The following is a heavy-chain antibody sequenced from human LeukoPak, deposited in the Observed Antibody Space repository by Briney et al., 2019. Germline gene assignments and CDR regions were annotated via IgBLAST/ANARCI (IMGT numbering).Heavy chain of an antibody. V-gene: IGHV4-30-4*01. J-gene: IGHJ4*02. Sequence: SQTLSLTCTVSGGSISSGDRYWSWIRQSPGTGLEWIGYIYSTGNTYYNPSLKSRVIISVDTSKNQFSLELNSVTAADTVVYYCARDSYSYGYGGFDYWGQGSLVTVSS. D-gene: IGHD5-18*01. CDR3: ARDSYSYGYGGFDY. CDR1: GGSISSGDRY. CDR2: IYSTGNT.